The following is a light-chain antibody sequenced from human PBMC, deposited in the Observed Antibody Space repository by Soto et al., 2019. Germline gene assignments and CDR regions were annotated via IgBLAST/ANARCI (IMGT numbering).Light chain of an antibody. J-gene: IGKJ1*01. CDR1: QSVSSN. CDR2: GAS. Sequence: EIVRTQSPATLSVSPGERATLSCRASQSVSSNLAWYQQKPGQAPRLLIYGASTRATGIPARFSGSGSGTEFTLTISSLQSEDFAVYYCQQYNNWPTTLGEGTKVEIK. CDR3: QQYNNWPTT. V-gene: IGKV3-15*01.